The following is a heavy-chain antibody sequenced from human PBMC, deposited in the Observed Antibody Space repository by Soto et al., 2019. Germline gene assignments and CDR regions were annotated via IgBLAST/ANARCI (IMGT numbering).Heavy chain of an antibody. CDR3: ARVVYDSSGYWGSDP. Sequence: SETLSLTCTVSGGSISSYYWSWIRQPPGKGLEWIGYIYYSGSTNYNPSLKSRVTISVDTSKNQFSLKLSSVTAADTAVYYCARVVYDSSGYWGSDPWGQGTLVTVSS. V-gene: IGHV4-59*01. CDR2: IYYSGST. CDR1: GGSISSYY. D-gene: IGHD3-22*01. J-gene: IGHJ5*02.